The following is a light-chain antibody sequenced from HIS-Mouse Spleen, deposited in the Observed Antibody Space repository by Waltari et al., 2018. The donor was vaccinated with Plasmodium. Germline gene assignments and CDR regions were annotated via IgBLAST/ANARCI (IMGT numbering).Light chain of an antibody. V-gene: IGLV3-1*01. CDR1: TLGDKY. J-gene: IGLJ2*01. CDR3: QAWDSSTVV. Sequence: SYELTQPPSVSVAPGPTASITCSGETLGDKYACWYQQKPGQAPVLVIYQDSKRPSGIPERFSGSNSGNTATLTISGTQAMDEADYYCQAWDSSTVVFGGGTKLTVL. CDR2: QDS.